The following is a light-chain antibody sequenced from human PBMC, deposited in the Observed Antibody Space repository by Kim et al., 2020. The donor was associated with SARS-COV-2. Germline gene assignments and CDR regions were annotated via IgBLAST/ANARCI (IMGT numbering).Light chain of an antibody. CDR1: SSDVGGYNH. CDR3: NSYTGNYNWV. J-gene: IGLJ3*02. CDR2: EVN. V-gene: IGLV2-8*01. Sequence: QSALTQPPSASGSPGQSVTIPCTGTSSDVGGYNHVSWYQQHPDKAPKLIIYEVNKRPSGVPDRFSGSKSGNTASLTVSGLQAEDEADYYCNSYTGNYNWVFGGGTQLTVL.